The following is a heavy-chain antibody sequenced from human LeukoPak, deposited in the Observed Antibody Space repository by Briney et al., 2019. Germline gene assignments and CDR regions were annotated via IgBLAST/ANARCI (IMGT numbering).Heavy chain of an antibody. D-gene: IGHD6-6*01. V-gene: IGHV3-30*18. Sequence: PGRSLRLSCAASGFAFSTYGMHWVRQAPGKGLEWVAVISYDGSHKYYADSFKGRFTISRDNSKNTLYLQMHSLKTEDTAVFYCAKDSSSPNYYFYYMDVWGKGTTVTVSS. CDR1: GFAFSTYG. CDR2: ISYDGSHK. CDR3: AKDSSSPNYYFYYMDV. J-gene: IGHJ6*03.